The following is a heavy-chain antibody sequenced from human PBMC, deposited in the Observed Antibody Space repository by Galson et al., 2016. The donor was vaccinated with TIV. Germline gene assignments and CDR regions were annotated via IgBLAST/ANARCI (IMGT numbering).Heavy chain of an antibody. CDR3: TRTAMGSTRNAFDI. Sequence: SLRLSCAASGFTFGHYAVNWFRQAPGKGLEWVGFITSKTYGATTEYAASVKGRFTISRDDSRNIAYLQMNSLKTEDTAVYYCTRTAMGSTRNAFDIWGQGIVVTVSS. J-gene: IGHJ3*02. V-gene: IGHV3-49*03. CDR1: GFTFGHYA. D-gene: IGHD1-1*01. CDR2: ITSKTYGATT.